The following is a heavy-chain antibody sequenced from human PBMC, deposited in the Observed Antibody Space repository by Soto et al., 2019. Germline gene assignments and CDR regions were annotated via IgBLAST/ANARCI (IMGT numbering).Heavy chain of an antibody. CDR1: GFTVSTNY. CDR3: ARRALPHAFVDY. V-gene: IGHV3-66*01. Sequence: EVQLMESGGGLVQPGGSLRLSCTVSGFTVSTNYMNWVRQAPGKGLEWVSVIFPDGSTYYTDSVRDRFTISRDNSKNTVYLQMKSLRAEDTAVYFCARRALPHAFVDYWGQGTLVTVSS. J-gene: IGHJ4*02. D-gene: IGHD2-15*01. CDR2: IFPDGST.